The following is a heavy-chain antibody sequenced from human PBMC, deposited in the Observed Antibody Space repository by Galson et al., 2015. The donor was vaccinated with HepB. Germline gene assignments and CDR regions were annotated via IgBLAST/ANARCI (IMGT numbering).Heavy chain of an antibody. J-gene: IGHJ4*02. V-gene: IGHV4-61*02. CDR3: ARGNSYGYLYFDY. Sequence: SLTCTLSGGSISSGSYYWSWIRQPAGKGLEWIGRIYTSGSTNYNPSLKSRVAMSVDTSKNQFSLKLSSVTAADTAVYYCARGNSYGYLYFDYWGQGTLVTVSS. D-gene: IGHD5-18*01. CDR2: IYTSGST. CDR1: GGSISSGSYY.